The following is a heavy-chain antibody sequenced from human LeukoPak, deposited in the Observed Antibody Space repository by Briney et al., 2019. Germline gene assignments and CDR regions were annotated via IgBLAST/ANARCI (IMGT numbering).Heavy chain of an antibody. V-gene: IGHV3-11*04. CDR3: ARDRGYFYDQLDY. Sequence: TGGSLGLSCATSGFTFSGHYMAWIRQAPGKGLEWVSYISVSGGVKSYADSVKGRFTISRDDARNSLYLQMNSLKDEDTAVYYCARDRGYFYDQLDYWGQGTLVTVSS. J-gene: IGHJ4*02. CDR1: GFTFSGHY. D-gene: IGHD2/OR15-2a*01. CDR2: ISVSGGVK.